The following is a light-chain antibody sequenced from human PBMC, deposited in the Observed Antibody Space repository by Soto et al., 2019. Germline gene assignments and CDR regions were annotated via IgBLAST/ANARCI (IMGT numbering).Light chain of an antibody. CDR1: QSVTSN. CDR2: GAS. Sequence: EIVMTQSPATLSVSPGERATLSCRASQSVTSNLAWYQKKPGQAHRLLIYGASTRATGIPARFSGHGSGTDFTLTISSLQPEFFAVYYCPQYDIWWTFGQGTRVEIK. CDR3: PQYDIWWT. J-gene: IGKJ1*01. V-gene: IGKV3-15*01.